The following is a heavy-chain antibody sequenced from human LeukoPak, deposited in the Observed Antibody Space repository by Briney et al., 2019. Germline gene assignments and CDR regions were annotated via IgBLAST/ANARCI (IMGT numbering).Heavy chain of an antibody. CDR2: ISSSSSTI. Sequence: GGSLRLSCAASGFTFSSYSMNWVRQAPGKGLEWVSYISSSSSTIYYADSVKGRFTISRDNAKNSLYLQMNSLRAEDTAVYYCAREIGTYYYDSSGSGAFNIWGQGTMVTVSS. J-gene: IGHJ3*02. V-gene: IGHV3-48*04. D-gene: IGHD3-22*01. CDR3: AREIGTYYYDSSGSGAFNI. CDR1: GFTFSSYS.